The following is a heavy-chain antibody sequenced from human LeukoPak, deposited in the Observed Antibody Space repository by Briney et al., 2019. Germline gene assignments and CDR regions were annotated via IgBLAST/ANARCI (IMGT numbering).Heavy chain of an antibody. CDR1: GFTFSSYA. J-gene: IGHJ4*02. CDR3: VKGVYSIGSLQPFDY. V-gene: IGHV3-23*01. CDR2: IGNSGVST. D-gene: IGHD4-11*01. Sequence: GGSLRLSCEASGFTFSSYAMSWVRQAPGKGLEWVSGIGNSGVSTYYADSVKGRFTISRDNSKNTLNLHMNSLRVEDTAIYYCVKGVYSIGSLQPFDYWGQGTRVTVSS.